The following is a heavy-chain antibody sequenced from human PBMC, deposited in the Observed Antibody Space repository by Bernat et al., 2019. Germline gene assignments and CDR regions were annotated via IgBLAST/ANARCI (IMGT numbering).Heavy chain of an antibody. Sequence: QVQLVQSGAEVKKPGSSVKVSCKASGGTFSSYAISWVRQAPGQGLEWMGGIIPIFGTANYAQKFRGRVTITADESTSTAYMELSSLRSEETAVYYCARVRAAAGPYYYYGMDVWGQGTTVTVSS. CDR1: GGTFSSYA. CDR2: IIPIFGTA. CDR3: ARVRAAAGPYYYYGMDV. V-gene: IGHV1-69*01. J-gene: IGHJ6*02. D-gene: IGHD6-13*01.